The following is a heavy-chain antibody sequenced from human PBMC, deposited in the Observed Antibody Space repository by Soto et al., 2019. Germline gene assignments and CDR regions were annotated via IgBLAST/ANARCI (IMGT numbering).Heavy chain of an antibody. CDR2: IHGGTGIT. V-gene: IGHV1-3*01. Sequence: QVQLVQSGSEVKEAGASVRISCRSSGFTFTNYGIVWLRQAPGERLEWMAWIHGGTGITNYSQKFRDRVTLARDTPASTVHMELTSLRSEDTAVYYCASDPYSGWCPFDFWGQGTLVSVSS. CDR3: ASDPYSGWCPFDF. CDR1: GFTFTNYG. D-gene: IGHD6-19*01. J-gene: IGHJ4*02.